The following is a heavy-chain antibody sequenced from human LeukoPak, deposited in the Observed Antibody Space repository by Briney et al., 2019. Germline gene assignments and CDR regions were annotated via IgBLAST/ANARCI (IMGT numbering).Heavy chain of an antibody. D-gene: IGHD2/OR15-2a*01. CDR3: ARSNYDSTTFYYHLDL. V-gene: IGHV3-74*01. Sequence: GGFLRLSCAASGFTFSSYWMHWVRQAPGKGPVWVSRVDVHGQGTAYADSVKGRFTISRDNARNTLSLQMNSLSAEDTAVYYCARSNYDSTTFYYHLDLWGQGTLVTVSS. J-gene: IGHJ5*02. CDR1: GFTFSSYW. CDR2: VDVHGQGT.